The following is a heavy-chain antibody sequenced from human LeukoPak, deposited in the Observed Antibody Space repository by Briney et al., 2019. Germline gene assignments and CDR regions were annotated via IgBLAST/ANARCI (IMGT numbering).Heavy chain of an antibody. CDR2: ISYDGSNK. CDR3: ARDGSSWSRGVDYYYMDV. CDR1: EFTFSSYG. V-gene: IGHV3-30*03. J-gene: IGHJ6*03. Sequence: LAGGSLRLSCAASEFTFSSYGMHWVRQAPGKGLEWVAVISYDGSNKYYADSVKGRFTISRDNSKNTLYLQMNSLRAEDTAVYYCARDGSSWSRGVDYYYMDVWGKGTTVTVSS. D-gene: IGHD6-13*01.